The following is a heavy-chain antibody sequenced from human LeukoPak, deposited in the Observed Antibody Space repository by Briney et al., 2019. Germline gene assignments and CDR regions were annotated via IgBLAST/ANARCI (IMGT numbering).Heavy chain of an antibody. CDR1: GFTFSDYW. CDR3: ARHTTMGY. V-gene: IGHV3-7*05. CDR2: IKQDGSET. Sequence: GGSLRLSCAASGFTFSDYWMSWVSQAPGKGLEWVANIKQDGSETYYVDSVKGRFTISRDNAKKSLYLQMNSLRAEDTAVYCCARHTTMGYWGQGTLVTVSS. J-gene: IGHJ4*02. D-gene: IGHD3-10*01.